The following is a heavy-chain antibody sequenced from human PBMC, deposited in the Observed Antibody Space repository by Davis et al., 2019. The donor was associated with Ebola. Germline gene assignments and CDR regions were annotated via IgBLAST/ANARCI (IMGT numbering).Heavy chain of an antibody. CDR3: ATFRGEPSGFDP. CDR2: FDPEDGET. Sequence: ASVKVSCKVSGYTLSELSIHWVRQAPGKGHEWMGGFDPEDGETIYAQKFQGRVTMTEDTSTDTAYMELSSLRSEDTAVYYCATFRGEPSGFDPWGQGTLVTVSS. V-gene: IGHV1-24*01. J-gene: IGHJ5*02. CDR1: GYTLSELS. D-gene: IGHD3-16*01.